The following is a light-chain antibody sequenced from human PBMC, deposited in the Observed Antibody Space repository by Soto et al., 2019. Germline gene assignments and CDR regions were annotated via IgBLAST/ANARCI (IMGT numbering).Light chain of an antibody. CDR3: SSYTSSSTVV. V-gene: IGLV2-14*01. J-gene: IGLJ2*01. CDR2: DVS. CDR1: SSDVGGYNY. Sequence: QSALTQPASVSGSPGQSITISCTGTSSDVGGYNYVSWYQQHPGKAPKLMIYDVSNRPSELSISGSKSGNTASLTISGLQAEDEADYYCSSYTSSSTVVFGGGTKLTVL.